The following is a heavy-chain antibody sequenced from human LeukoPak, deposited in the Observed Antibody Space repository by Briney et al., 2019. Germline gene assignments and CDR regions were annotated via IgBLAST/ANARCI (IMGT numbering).Heavy chain of an antibody. Sequence: GSLRLSCAASGFTVSSNYMSWIRQPPGKGLEWIGEINHSGSTNYNPSLKSRVTISVDTSKNQFSLKLSSVTAADTAVYYCARHGTPLRYGSGNYYKGAPFDYWGQGTLVTVSS. CDR3: ARHGTPLRYGSGNYYKGAPFDY. V-gene: IGHV4-34*01. D-gene: IGHD3-10*01. J-gene: IGHJ4*02. CDR2: INHSGST. CDR1: GFTVSSNY.